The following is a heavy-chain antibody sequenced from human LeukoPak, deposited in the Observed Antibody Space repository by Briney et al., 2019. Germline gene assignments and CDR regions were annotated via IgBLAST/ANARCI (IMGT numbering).Heavy chain of an antibody. CDR1: GYTFTGYY. V-gene: IGHV1-2*02. J-gene: IGHJ4*02. CDR2: INPNSGGT. D-gene: IGHD2-2*02. CDR3: ARDRDTIPATDAGGDHFHY. Sequence: ASVKVSCKASGYTFTGYYMHWVRQAPGQGLEWMGWINPNSGGTNYAQKFQGRVTMTRGTSISTAYMELSSLRSDDTAVYYCARDRDTIPATDAGGDHFHYWGQGTLVTVSS.